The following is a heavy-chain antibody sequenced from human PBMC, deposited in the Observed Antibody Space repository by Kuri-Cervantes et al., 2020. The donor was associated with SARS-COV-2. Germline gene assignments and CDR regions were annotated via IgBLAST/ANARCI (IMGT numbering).Heavy chain of an antibody. CDR3: ARARCDAFDI. CDR1: GFTFSSYE. CDR2: ISSSGSTI. D-gene: IGHD4-17*01. J-gene: IGHJ3*02. Sequence: GGSLRLSCAASGFTFSSYEMNWVRQAPGKGLEWVSYISSSGSTIYYADSVKGRFTISRDNAKNSLYLQMNSLRAEDTAVYYCARARCDAFDIWGQGTMVTVSS. V-gene: IGHV3-48*03.